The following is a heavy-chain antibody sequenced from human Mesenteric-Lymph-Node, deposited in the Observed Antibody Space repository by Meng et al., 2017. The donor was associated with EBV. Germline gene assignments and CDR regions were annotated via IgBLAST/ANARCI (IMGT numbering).Heavy chain of an antibody. CDR3: THIWITIDH. Sequence: QITLKESGPTVVKSTQTLTVTCSVSGFSLNTSGMAVGWVRQPPGKAPEWLALIFWDDDKRYSPSLKSRLTISRDTSENQVVLTMTNMAPEDTATYYCTHIWITIDHWGPGALVTVSS. CDR2: IFWDDDK. D-gene: IGHD3-10*01. CDR1: GFSLNTSGMA. J-gene: IGHJ4*02. V-gene: IGHV2-5*02.